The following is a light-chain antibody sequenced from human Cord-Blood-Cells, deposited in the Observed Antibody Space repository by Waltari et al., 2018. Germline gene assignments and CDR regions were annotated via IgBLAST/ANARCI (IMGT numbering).Light chain of an antibody. Sequence: DIQMTQSPSSLSASVEDRVTITCRASQSISSYLNWYQQKPGKAPKLLIYAASSLQSGVPSRFSGSGSGTDFTLTISSLQPEDFATYYCQQSYTPLTFGGGTKVEIK. CDR1: QSISSY. J-gene: IGKJ4*01. CDR2: AAS. CDR3: QQSYTPLT. V-gene: IGKV1-39*01.